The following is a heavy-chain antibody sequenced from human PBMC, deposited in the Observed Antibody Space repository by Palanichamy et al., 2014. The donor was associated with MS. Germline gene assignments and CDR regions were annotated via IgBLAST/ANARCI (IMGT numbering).Heavy chain of an antibody. D-gene: IGHD6-19*01. J-gene: IGHJ3*02. V-gene: IGHV5-51*01. Sequence: PGKGLEWMGIIYPGDSDTRYSPSFQGQVTISADKSISTAYLQWSSLKASDTAMYYCARDKAGYSSGWHRGYDAFDIWGQGTMVTVSS. CDR2: IYPGDSDT. CDR3: ARDKAGYSSGWHRGYDAFDI.